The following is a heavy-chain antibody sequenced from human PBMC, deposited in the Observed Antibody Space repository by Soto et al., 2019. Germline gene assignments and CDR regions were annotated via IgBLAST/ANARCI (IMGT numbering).Heavy chain of an antibody. Sequence: SETLSLTCTVSGGSISSSSYYWGWIRQPPGKGLEWIGSIYYSGSTYYNPSLKSRVTISVDTPKNQFSLKLSSVTAADTAVYYCVLTKASYFDYWGQGTLVTVSS. CDR3: VLTKASYFDY. J-gene: IGHJ4*02. D-gene: IGHD2-2*01. V-gene: IGHV4-39*01. CDR2: IYYSGST. CDR1: GGSISSSSYY.